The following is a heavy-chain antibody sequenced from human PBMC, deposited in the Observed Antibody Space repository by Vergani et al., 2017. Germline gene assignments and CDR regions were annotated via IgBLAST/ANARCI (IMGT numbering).Heavy chain of an antibody. D-gene: IGHD1-1*01. CDR1: GFTFSNAW. J-gene: IGHJ4*02. CDR2: IKSKTDGGTT. Sequence: EVQLVESGGGLVKPGGSLRLSCAASGFTFSNAWMSWVRQAPGKGLEWVGRIKSKTDGGTTDYAAPVKGIFTISRDNSKNTLYLQMNSLRAEDTAVYYCAKDLWWNDGLAPVDYWGQGTLVTVSS. V-gene: IGHV3-15*01. CDR3: AKDLWWNDGLAPVDY.